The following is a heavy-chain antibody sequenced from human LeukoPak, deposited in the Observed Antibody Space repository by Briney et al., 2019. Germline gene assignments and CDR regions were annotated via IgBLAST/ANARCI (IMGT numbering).Heavy chain of an antibody. J-gene: IGHJ3*02. CDR1: GFTFSSYA. V-gene: IGHV3-23*01. D-gene: IGHD2-21*02. CDR3: ATTYCGGDCYMSAFDI. CDR2: ISGSGGST. Sequence: GGSLRLSCAASGFTFSSYAMSWVRQAPGKGLEWVSAISGSGGSTYYADSVKGRFTISRDNSKNTLYLQMNSLRAEDTAVYYCATTYCGGDCYMSAFDIWGQGTMVTVSS.